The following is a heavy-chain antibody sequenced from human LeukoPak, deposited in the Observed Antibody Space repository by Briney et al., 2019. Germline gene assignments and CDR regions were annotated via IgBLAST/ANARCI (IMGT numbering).Heavy chain of an antibody. J-gene: IGHJ4*02. D-gene: IGHD1-26*01. V-gene: IGHV3-7*01. Sequence: GGSLRLSCAASGFTFSSYWMTWVRQAPGKGLEWVANIKQDGSEKYYVDSVKGRFTISRDNGKNSLYLQMNSLRAEDTAVYYCARCGGWKWEGSDYWGRGILVTVSS. CDR2: IKQDGSEK. CDR3: ARCGGWKWEGSDY. CDR1: GFTFSSYW.